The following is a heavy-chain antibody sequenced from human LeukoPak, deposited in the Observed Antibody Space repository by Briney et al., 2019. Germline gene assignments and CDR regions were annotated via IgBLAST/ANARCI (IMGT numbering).Heavy chain of an antibody. CDR1: GFTFSSYS. Sequence: KSGGSLRLSCAASGFTFSSYSMNWVRQAPGKGLEWVSSISSSSSYIYYADSVKGRFTISRDNAKNSLYLQMNSLRAEDTAVYYCARDRWELLLPYYYYYGIDVWGQGTTVTVSS. D-gene: IGHD1-26*01. V-gene: IGHV3-21*01. J-gene: IGHJ6*02. CDR2: ISSSSSYI. CDR3: ARDRWELLLPYYYYYGIDV.